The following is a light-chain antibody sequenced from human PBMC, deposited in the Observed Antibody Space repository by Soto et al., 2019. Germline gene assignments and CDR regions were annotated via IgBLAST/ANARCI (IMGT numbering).Light chain of an antibody. CDR3: SSSTTTTSLVL. CDR2: DVS. CDR1: SSDVGVYNY. J-gene: IGLJ2*01. V-gene: IGLV2-14*01. Sequence: QSALTQPPSASGSPGQSVTISCTGTSSDVGVYNYVSWYQQYPGKVPKLVIYDVSHRPSGVSNRFSGSKSGNTASLTISGLQAEDEANYYCSSSTTTTSLVLFGGGTKLTVL.